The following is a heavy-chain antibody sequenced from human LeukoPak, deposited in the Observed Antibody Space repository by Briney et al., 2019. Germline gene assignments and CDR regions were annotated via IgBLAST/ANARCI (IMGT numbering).Heavy chain of an antibody. V-gene: IGHV3-69-1*01. J-gene: IGHJ4*02. CDR3: ASNRWND. CDR1: GFIFSNYD. CDR2: IGRSGDR. Sequence: GGSLRLSCVASGFIFSNYDMTWVCQAPGKGLEWVSSIGRSGDRYYADSVKGRFTISRDNAKNSLYLQMDSLRAEDTAVYSCASNRWNDWGQGTLVTVSS. D-gene: IGHD1-1*01.